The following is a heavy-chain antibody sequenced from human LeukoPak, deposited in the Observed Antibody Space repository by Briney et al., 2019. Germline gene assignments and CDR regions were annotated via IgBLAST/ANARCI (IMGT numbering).Heavy chain of an antibody. CDR3: ARGGSGILLFDI. V-gene: IGHV1-69*04. CDR1: GGTFSSYA. D-gene: IGHD3-10*01. Sequence: SVKVSCKASGGTFSSYAISWVRQAPGQGLEWMGRIIPILGIANYAQKFQGRVTITADKSTSTAYMELSSLRSEDTAVYYCARGGSGILLFDIWGQGTMVTVSS. J-gene: IGHJ3*02. CDR2: IIPILGIA.